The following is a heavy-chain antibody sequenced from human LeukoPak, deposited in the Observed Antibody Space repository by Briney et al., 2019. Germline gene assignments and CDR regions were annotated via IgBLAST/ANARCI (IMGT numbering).Heavy chain of an antibody. CDR2: ISSSSSTI. V-gene: IGHV3-48*01. J-gene: IGHJ4*02. Sequence: PGGSLRLSCAASGFTFSSYSMNWVRQAPGKGLEWVSYISSSSSTIYYADSVKGRFTISRDNAKNSLYLQMNSLRAEDTAVYCCARDRSSTSPEIDYWGQGTLVTVSS. CDR1: GFTFSSYS. D-gene: IGHD2-2*01. CDR3: ARDRSSTSPEIDY.